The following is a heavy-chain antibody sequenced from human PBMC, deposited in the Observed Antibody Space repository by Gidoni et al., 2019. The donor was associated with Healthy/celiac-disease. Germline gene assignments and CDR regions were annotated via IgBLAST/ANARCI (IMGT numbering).Heavy chain of an antibody. V-gene: IGHV3-21*01. D-gene: IGHD1-26*01. CDR2: ISSSSSYI. Sequence: EVQLVESGGGLVKPGGSLRLSCAASGFTFSSSSLNWVRQAPGRGLVWFSSISSSSSYIYYADSVKGRFTISRDNAKNSLYLQMNSLRAEDTAVYYCARDGWELSAGSPFDYWGQGTLVTVSS. J-gene: IGHJ4*02. CDR1: GFTFSSSS. CDR3: ARDGWELSAGSPFDY.